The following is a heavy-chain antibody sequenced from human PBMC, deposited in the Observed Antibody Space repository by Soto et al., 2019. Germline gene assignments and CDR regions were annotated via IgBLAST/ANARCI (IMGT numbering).Heavy chain of an antibody. CDR1: GGSITSDYSC. V-gene: IGHV4-30-4*01. J-gene: IGHJ4*02. CDR2: IFDSGTT. CDR3: ARGPSADKVDY. Sequence: QVQLQESGPGLVKPSQTLSLTCTVSGGSITSDYSCWSWIRQPPGEGLEWIGHIFDSGTTYTNTSLQSQVATSLDTSKNHFSLTLGSVPAADTAVDYRARGPSADKVDYWGQGALVTVSS.